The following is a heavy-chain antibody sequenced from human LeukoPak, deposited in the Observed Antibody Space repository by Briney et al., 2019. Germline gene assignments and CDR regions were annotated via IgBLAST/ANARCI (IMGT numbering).Heavy chain of an antibody. D-gene: IGHD3-3*01. J-gene: IGHJ5*02. V-gene: IGHV4-34*01. Sequence: PSETQSLTCAVYGGPFRGFFWSWIRQAPGKGLEWIGEVSHSGSSNYNPSLKSRINISLDTSKSQFSLRLTSVTAADTAVYYCARGIFSGGRTQYIWLDLWGQGTLVTVPS. CDR1: GGPFRGFF. CDR2: VSHSGSS. CDR3: ARGIFSGGRTQYIWLDL.